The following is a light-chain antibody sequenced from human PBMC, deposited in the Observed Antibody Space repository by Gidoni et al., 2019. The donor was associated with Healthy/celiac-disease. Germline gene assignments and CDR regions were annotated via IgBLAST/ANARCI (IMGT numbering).Light chain of an antibody. Sequence: DIVLTQSPGTLSLSPGERATLSGRASQSVSSSYLAWYQQKPGQAPRLLIYGASSRATGIPDRFSGSGSGTDFTLTISRLEPEDFAVYYCQQYGSSRGTFGQGTKVEIK. CDR3: QQYGSSRGT. CDR2: GAS. J-gene: IGKJ1*01. CDR1: QSVSSSY. V-gene: IGKV3-20*01.